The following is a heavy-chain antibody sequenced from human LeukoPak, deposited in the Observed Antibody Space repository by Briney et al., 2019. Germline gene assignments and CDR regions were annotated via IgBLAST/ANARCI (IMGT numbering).Heavy chain of an antibody. J-gene: IGHJ5*02. CDR1: GGSFSGYY. D-gene: IGHD3-10*01. V-gene: IGHV4-34*01. CDR3: ARDKGQYGSGTRGFTWFDP. CDR2: INHSGST. Sequence: SETLSLTCAVYGGSFSGYYWSWIRQPPGKGLEWIGEINHSGSTNYNPSLKSRVTISVDTSKNQFSLKLSSVTAADTAVYYRARDKGQYGSGTRGFTWFDPWGQGTLVTVSS.